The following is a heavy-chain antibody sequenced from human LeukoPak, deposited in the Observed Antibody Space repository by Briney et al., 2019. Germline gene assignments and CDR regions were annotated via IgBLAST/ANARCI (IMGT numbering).Heavy chain of an antibody. CDR2: IKSKTDGGTT. D-gene: IGHD3-10*01. J-gene: IGHJ3*02. CDR1: GFTFSNAW. Sequence: GGSLRLSCAASGFTFSNAWMSWVRQAPGKGLEWVGRIKSKTDGGTTDYAAPVKGRFTISRDDSKNTLYLQMNSLKTEDTAVYYCTTDLWFGELLGDAFDIGGQGTMVTVSS. CDR3: TTDLWFGELLGDAFDI. V-gene: IGHV3-15*01.